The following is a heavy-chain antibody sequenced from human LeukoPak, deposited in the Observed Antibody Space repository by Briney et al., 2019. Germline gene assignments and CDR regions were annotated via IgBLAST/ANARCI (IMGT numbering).Heavy chain of an antibody. CDR3: ATLYSSGWYFGY. CDR2: FDPEDGET. Sequence: ASVKVSCKVSGYTLTELSMHWVRQAPGKGLEWMGGFDPEDGETIYAQKFQGRVTMTEDTSTDTAYMELSSLRSEDTAVYYCATLYSSGWYFGYWGQGTLVTVSS. D-gene: IGHD6-19*01. V-gene: IGHV1-24*01. J-gene: IGHJ4*02. CDR1: GYTLTELS.